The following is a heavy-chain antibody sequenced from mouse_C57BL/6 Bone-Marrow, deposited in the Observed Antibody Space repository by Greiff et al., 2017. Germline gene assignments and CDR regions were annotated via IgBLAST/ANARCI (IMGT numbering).Heavy chain of an antibody. CDR2: IYPGSGST. D-gene: IGHD2-5*01. Sequence: QVQLQQHGAELVKPGASVKMSCKASGYTFTSYWITWVKQRPGQGLEWIGDIYPGSGSTNYNEKFKSKATLTVETSSSTAYMQLSSLTSEDSAVYYCARPYNSNYWYFDVWGRGTAVTVSS. V-gene: IGHV1-55*01. J-gene: IGHJ1*03. CDR3: ARPYNSNYWYFDV. CDR1: GYTFTSYW.